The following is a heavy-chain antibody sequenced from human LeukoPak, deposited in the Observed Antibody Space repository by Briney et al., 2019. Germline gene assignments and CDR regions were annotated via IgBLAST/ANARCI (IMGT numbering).Heavy chain of an antibody. J-gene: IGHJ4*02. Sequence: ASVKVSCKASGYTFNGYYIHWVRQAPGQGLEWMGWINPNSGGTNYAQKFQGRVTMTRDTSISAAYMELSRLRSDDTAVFYCATSSGWKSNIDYWGQGTLVTVSS. CDR1: GYTFNGYY. CDR2: INPNSGGT. V-gene: IGHV1-2*02. D-gene: IGHD6-19*01. CDR3: ATSSGWKSNIDY.